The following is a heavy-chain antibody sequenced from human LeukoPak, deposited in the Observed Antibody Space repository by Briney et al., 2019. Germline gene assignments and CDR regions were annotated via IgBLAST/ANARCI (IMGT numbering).Heavy chain of an antibody. J-gene: IGHJ4*02. D-gene: IGHD6-19*01. CDR1: GGSISSYY. CDR2: IDYSGST. CDR3: ARQLRGEAVAGHLQPFDY. Sequence: PSETLSLTCTVSGGSISSYYWSWIRQPPGKGLEWIGYIDYSGSTNYNPSLKSRVTISVDTSKNQFSLKLSSVTAADTAVYFCARQLRGEAVAGHLQPFDYWGQGTLVTVSS. V-gene: IGHV4-59*08.